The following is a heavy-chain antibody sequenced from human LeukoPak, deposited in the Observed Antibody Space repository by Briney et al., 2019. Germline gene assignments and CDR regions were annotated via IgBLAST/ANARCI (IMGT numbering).Heavy chain of an antibody. V-gene: IGHV4-39*01. J-gene: IGHJ4*02. CDR2: IYYSGST. CDR3: ARFRGYSYGSFDY. Sequence: SETLSLTCTVSGGSISSSSYYWGWIRQPPGKGLEWIGSIYYSGSTYYNPSLKSRVTVSVDTSKNQFSLKLSSVTAADTAVYYCARFRGYSYGSFDYWGQGTLVTVSS. D-gene: IGHD5-18*01. CDR1: GGSISSSSYY.